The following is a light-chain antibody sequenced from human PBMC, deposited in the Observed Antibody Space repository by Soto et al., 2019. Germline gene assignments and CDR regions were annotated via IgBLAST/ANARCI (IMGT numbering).Light chain of an antibody. CDR1: QSVPNNY. Sequence: EIVLTQSPGTLSLSPGERATLSCRASQSVPNNYLAWYQQKPGQAPRLLIYGASTRATDMPGRFRGSGAGAEFTLTISSLQSEDSAVYYCQQYRGWPRTFGQGTKVEIK. J-gene: IGKJ1*01. CDR3: QQYRGWPRT. CDR2: GAS. V-gene: IGKV3-20*01.